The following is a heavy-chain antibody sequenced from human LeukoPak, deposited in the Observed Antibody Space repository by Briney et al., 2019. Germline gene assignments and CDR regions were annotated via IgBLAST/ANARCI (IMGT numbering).Heavy chain of an antibody. CDR2: ISGSGGST. Sequence: GGSLRLSCAASGFTFSSYAMSWVRQAPGKGLEWVSAISGSGGSTYYADSVKGRFTISRDNSKNTLYLQMNSLRAEDTAVYYCAKGPYYYGSGSPKPPYYFDYWGQGTLVTVSS. V-gene: IGHV3-23*01. J-gene: IGHJ4*02. D-gene: IGHD3-10*01. CDR1: GFTFSSYA. CDR3: AKGPYYYGSGSPKPPYYFDY.